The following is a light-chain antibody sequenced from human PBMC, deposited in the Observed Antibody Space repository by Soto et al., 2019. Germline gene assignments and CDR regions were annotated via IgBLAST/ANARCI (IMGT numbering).Light chain of an antibody. V-gene: IGKV3-20*01. CDR1: QTLSNSF. CDR3: QQYGTSEII. Sequence: EIALTQSPGTLSLSAVGRASLSCMSSQTLSNSFIAWYQHKPGQAPRLLVYDTSTRATGIPDRYSGSGSGTDFTLTISRLEPEDFAVFFCQQYGTSEIIFGQGTRLEIK. CDR2: DTS. J-gene: IGKJ5*01.